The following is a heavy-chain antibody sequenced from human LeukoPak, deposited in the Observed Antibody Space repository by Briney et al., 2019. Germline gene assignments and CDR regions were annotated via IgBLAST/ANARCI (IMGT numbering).Heavy chain of an antibody. CDR2: IDHSGGT. V-gene: IGHV4-34*01. J-gene: IGHJ6*03. CDR1: GGSFIDYF. CDR3: ARTRGGGIGYSNYMDV. Sequence: SETLSLTCAVFGGSFIDYFWSWIRQPPGKGLECIGEIDHSGGTNYNPSLKSRVTISVDTSKNQFSLKVTSVTAADAAVYYCARTRGGGIGYSNYMDVWGKWTSVIVSS. D-gene: IGHD2-15*01.